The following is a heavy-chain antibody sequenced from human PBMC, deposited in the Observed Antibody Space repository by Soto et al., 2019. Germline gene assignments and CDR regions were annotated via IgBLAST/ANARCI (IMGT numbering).Heavy chain of an antibody. CDR1: GYTFTGYY. V-gene: IGHV1-8*01. CDR3: ARGYGTCSSGWYTIYY. Sequence: GASVKVSCKASGYTFTGYYMHWVRQATGQGLEWMGWMNPNSGNTGYAQKFQGRVTMTRNTSISTAYMELSSLRSEDTAVYYCARGYGTCSSGWYTIYYWGQGTLVTVSS. D-gene: IGHD6-19*01. CDR2: MNPNSGNT. J-gene: IGHJ4*02.